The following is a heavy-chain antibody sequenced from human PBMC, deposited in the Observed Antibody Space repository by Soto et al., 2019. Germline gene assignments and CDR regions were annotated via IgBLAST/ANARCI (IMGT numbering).Heavy chain of an antibody. Sequence: EVQLVASGGVLVKPGESLRLSCAGSGLSFSDVKMTWDRQLPGKGLEWVGRIQTKTGGGTADYPAAVRGRFTISRDDSKNTLYLQLNSLKTEDTAVYYCATDYGWAFQIWGQGTTVTVSS. J-gene: IGHJ3*02. CDR2: IQTKTGGGTA. V-gene: IGHV3-15*01. D-gene: IGHD4-17*01. CDR3: ATDYGWAFQI. CDR1: GLSFSDVK.